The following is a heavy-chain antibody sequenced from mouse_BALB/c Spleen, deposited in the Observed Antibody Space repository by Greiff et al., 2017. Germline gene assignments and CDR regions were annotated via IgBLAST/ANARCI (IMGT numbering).Heavy chain of an antibody. Sequence: EVQLVESGGGLVKPGGSLKLSCAASGFTFSSYTMSWVRQTPEKRLEWVATISSGGSYTYYPDSVKGRFTISRDNAKNTLYLQMSSLKSEDTAMYYCTREGITTAPFDYWGQGTTLTVSS. J-gene: IGHJ2*01. CDR2: ISSGGSYT. D-gene: IGHD1-2*01. V-gene: IGHV5-6-4*01. CDR1: GFTFSSYT. CDR3: TREGITTAPFDY.